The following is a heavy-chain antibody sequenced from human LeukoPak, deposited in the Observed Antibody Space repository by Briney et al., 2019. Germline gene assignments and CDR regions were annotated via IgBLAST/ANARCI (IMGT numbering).Heavy chain of an antibody. J-gene: IGHJ4*02. CDR2: IYPGDSDT. CDR1: GYSFTSYW. Sequence: GESLKISCKGSGYSFTSYWIGWVRQMPGKGLEWMAIIYPGDSDTKYSPSFQGQVTISADKSITTAYLQWSSLRASDTAIYYCAKARATGAGYYSDYWGRGTLVTVSS. CDR3: AKARATGAGYYSDY. D-gene: IGHD1-14*01. V-gene: IGHV5-51*01.